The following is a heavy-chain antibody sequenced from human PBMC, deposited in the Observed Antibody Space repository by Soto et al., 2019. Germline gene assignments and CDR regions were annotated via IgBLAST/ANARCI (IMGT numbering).Heavy chain of an antibody. CDR3: ARADMSLVWFDP. V-gene: IGHV1-18*01. D-gene: IGHD2-15*01. CDR1: GYTFTSYG. CDR2: ISAYNGNR. Sequence: QVQLVQSGAEVKKPGASVKVSCKASGYTFTSYGISWVRQAPGQGLEWMGWISAYNGNRNYAQKLQGRVTMTTDTPTSTADRELRSLRSDDTAVYYCARADMSLVWFDPWGQGTRVTVSS. J-gene: IGHJ5*02.